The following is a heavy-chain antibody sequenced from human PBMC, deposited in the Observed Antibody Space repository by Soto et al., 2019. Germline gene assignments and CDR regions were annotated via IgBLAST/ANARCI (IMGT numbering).Heavy chain of an antibody. CDR1: GGTFSSYA. J-gene: IGHJ6*02. CDR3: ARDCSSTSRRVTYGMDV. CDR2: IIPIFGTA. V-gene: IGHV1-69*06. Sequence: QVQLVQSGAEVKKPGSSVKVSCKASGGTFSSYAISWVRQAPGQGLEWMGGIIPIFGTANYAQKFQGRVTITADKSTSTAYMELSSLRSEDTAVYYCARDCSSTSRRVTYGMDVWGQGTTVTVSS. D-gene: IGHD2-2*01.